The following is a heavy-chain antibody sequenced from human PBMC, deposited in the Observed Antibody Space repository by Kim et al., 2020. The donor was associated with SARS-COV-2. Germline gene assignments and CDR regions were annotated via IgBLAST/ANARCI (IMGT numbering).Heavy chain of an antibody. CDR2: IYYSGST. J-gene: IGHJ6*02. V-gene: IGHV4-31*03. D-gene: IGHD2-8*02. Sequence: SETLSLTCTVSGGSISSGGYYWSWIRQHPGKGLEWIGYIYYSGSTYYNPSLKSRVTISVDTSKNQFSLKLSSVTAADTAVYYCARDPTSRYCTGGVCYNYYYGMDVWGQGTTVTVSS. CDR1: GGSISSGGYY. CDR3: ARDPTSRYCTGGVCYNYYYGMDV.